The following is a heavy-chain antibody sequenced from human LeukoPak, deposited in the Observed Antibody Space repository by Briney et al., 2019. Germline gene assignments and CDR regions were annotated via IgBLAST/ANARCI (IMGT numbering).Heavy chain of an antibody. CDR3: ARVRVGWYDIFNGHFDQ. Sequence: GGSLRLSCAASGFTFSSYGMHWVRQAPGKGLEWVSAISGSGGSTYYADSVKGRFTISRDNSKNTLYLQMNSLRAEDTAVYYCARVRVGWYDIFNGHFDQWGQGTLVTVSS. CDR1: GFTFSSYG. J-gene: IGHJ4*02. D-gene: IGHD3-9*01. V-gene: IGHV3-23*01. CDR2: ISGSGGST.